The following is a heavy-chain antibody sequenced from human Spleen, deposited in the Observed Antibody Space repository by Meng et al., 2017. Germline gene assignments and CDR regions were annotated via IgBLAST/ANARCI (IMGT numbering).Heavy chain of an antibody. D-gene: IGHD2-21*02. V-gene: IGHV4-31*02. CDR1: SSGGYS. J-gene: IGHJ4*02. CDR3: ARMGNCGGDCYSRHFDY. CDR2: IYYSGST. Sequence: SSGGYSWGWIRQHPGKGLEWIGYIYYSGSTYYTPSLKSRVTISVDTSKNQFSLKLSSVTAADTAVYYCARMGNCGGDCYSRHFDYWGQGTLVTVSS.